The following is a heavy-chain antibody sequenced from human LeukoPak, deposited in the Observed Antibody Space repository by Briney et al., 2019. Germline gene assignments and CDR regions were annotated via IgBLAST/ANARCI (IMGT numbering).Heavy chain of an antibody. J-gene: IGHJ4*02. CDR3: ARVDSGGNSDFDYFDY. D-gene: IGHD4-23*01. CDR1: GYTFTSYV. CDR2: ISAYNGNT. V-gene: IGHV1-18*01. Sequence: ASVKVSCKASGYTFTSYVITWVRQAPGQGLEWMVWISAYNGNTNYAQKFQVRVTMTTDTSTSTAYMELRSLRSDDTAVYYCARVDSGGNSDFDYFDYWGQGTLVTVSS.